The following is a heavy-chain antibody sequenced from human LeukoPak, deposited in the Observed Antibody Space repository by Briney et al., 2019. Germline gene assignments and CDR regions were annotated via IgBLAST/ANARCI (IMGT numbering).Heavy chain of an antibody. V-gene: IGHV4-39*01. J-gene: IGHJ4*02. CDR2: SYCSGST. Sequence: SETLSLTCTVSGGSISSSSYYWGWIRQPPGKGLEWIVNSYCSGSTYYNPSLKSRVTISVDTSKNQFSLKLSSVTAADTAVYYCARYFEAAAGTDLFDYWGQGTLVTVSS. D-gene: IGHD6-13*01. CDR3: ARYFEAAAGTDLFDY. CDR1: GGSISSSSYY.